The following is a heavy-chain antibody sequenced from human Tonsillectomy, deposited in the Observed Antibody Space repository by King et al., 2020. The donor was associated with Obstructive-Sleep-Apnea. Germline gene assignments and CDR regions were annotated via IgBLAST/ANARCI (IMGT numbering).Heavy chain of an antibody. CDR1: GFTFGSYS. V-gene: IGHV3-48*02. CDR3: ARLVDDYGDYINWYFDL. Sequence: VQLVESGGGLVQPGGSLRLSCAASGFTFGSYSVNWVRQAPGKGLEWVSHITSDSSTIFYADSVKGRFTISRDNAKNSLYLQMNSLRDEDTAVYYCARLVDDYGDYINWYFDLWGRGTLDTVSS. CDR2: ITSDSSTI. J-gene: IGHJ2*01. D-gene: IGHD4-17*01.